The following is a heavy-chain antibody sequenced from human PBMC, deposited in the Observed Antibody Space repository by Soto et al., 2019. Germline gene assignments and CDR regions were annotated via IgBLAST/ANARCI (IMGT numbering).Heavy chain of an antibody. CDR3: TTGGRKWIQLWFRDSGYDSGGYYFDY. Sequence: KPGGSLRLSCAASGFTFSNAWMSWVRQAPGKGLEWVGRIKSKTDGGTTDYAAPVKGRFTISRDDSKNTLYLQMNSLKTEDTAVYYCTTGGRKWIQLWFRDSGYDSGGYYFDYWGQGTLVTVSS. D-gene: IGHD5-18*01. CDR1: GFTFSNAW. V-gene: IGHV3-15*01. CDR2: IKSKTDGGTT. J-gene: IGHJ4*02.